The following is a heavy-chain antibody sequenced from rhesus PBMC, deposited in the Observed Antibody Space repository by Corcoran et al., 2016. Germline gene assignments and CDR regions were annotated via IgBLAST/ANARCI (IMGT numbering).Heavy chain of an antibody. Sequence: QVQLQESGPGLVKPSETLSLTCAVSGGSISDSYRWSWIRPPPGKGLEWIGYIYGSSTSTNYNPSLKSRVTISKDTSKNQASWKLSSVTAADTAVYYCARSIAAADFDYWGQGVLVTVSS. J-gene: IGHJ4*01. D-gene: IGHD6-25*01. V-gene: IGHV4S10*01. CDR3: ARSIAAADFDY. CDR1: GGSISDSYR. CDR2: IYGSSTST.